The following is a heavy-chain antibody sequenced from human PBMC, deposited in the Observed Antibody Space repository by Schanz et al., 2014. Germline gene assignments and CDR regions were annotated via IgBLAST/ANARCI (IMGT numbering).Heavy chain of an antibody. V-gene: IGHV1-69*02. D-gene: IGHD3-10*01. Sequence: QVQLVQSGAEVKKPGSSVKVSCRASGGTFDSYTLSWMRHARGQGPELVGRIVPVVHVTLYTPKFQGRVTITADTSTGTAYMELKTLRYEDTAVYYCAEYGSDNYSDPWGQGTLVTVSS. CDR2: IVPVVHVT. CDR3: AEYGSDNYSDP. J-gene: IGHJ5*02. CDR1: GGTFDSYT.